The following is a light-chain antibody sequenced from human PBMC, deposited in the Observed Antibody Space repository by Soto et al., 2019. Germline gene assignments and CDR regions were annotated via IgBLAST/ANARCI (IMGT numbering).Light chain of an antibody. J-gene: IGLJ1*01. Sequence: QSVLTQPASVSGSPGQSITISCTGTRRDVGGYNYVSWYQQYPGKSPKLLIYEVTHRPSGVSNRFSGSKSGNTASLTISGLQAEGEADYYCSSYTISNKVSFVLGTGTKVTVL. CDR3: SSYTISNKVSFV. V-gene: IGLV2-14*01. CDR2: EVT. CDR1: RRDVGGYNY.